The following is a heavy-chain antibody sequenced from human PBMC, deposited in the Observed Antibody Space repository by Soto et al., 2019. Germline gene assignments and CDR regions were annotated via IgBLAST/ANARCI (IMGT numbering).Heavy chain of an antibody. CDR2: ISYKGSNT. CDR3: ARVTPGNNLYFFSGLDF. D-gene: IGHD1-1*01. V-gene: IGHV3-30-3*01. CDR1: GFTFDTYG. J-gene: IGHJ6*02. Sequence: QVHLVESGGGVVQPGRSLRLSCVGSGFTFDTYGIHCVRQAPGKGLQWVALISYKGSNTYYADSVRGRFTISRDNSKNTLYLQMNTLRPEDTGLYYCARVTPGNNLYFFSGLDFWGQGTSVTVSS.